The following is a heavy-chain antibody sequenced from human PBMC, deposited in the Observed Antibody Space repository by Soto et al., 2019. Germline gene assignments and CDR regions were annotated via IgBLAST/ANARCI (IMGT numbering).Heavy chain of an antibody. V-gene: IGHV1-46*01. CDR3: ARDWRYSSGLDY. Sequence: QVQLVQSGAEVKKPGASVRVSCKASGFTFTTYFMHWLRQAPGQGLEWMGVISPGGDATSYAEKYQGRVTVTKDTSTTTVYMELSRLRSEDRAVYYCARDWRYSSGLDYWGQGTLVTVSS. D-gene: IGHD6-19*01. CDR2: ISPGGDAT. J-gene: IGHJ4*02. CDR1: GFTFTTYF.